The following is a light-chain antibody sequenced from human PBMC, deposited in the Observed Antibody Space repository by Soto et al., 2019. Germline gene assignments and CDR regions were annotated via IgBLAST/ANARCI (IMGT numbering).Light chain of an antibody. J-gene: IGKJ2*01. Sequence: DIVLTQSPGTLSLSPGERATLSCRASQIISSSYLAWYQQKPGQAPSLLIYDASSRATGIPDRFSGSGSGTDFALTISRLEPEAFAVYYCQQYGSSLLYTFGQGTKREIK. CDR2: DAS. V-gene: IGKV3-20*01. CDR3: QQYGSSLLYT. CDR1: QIISSSY.